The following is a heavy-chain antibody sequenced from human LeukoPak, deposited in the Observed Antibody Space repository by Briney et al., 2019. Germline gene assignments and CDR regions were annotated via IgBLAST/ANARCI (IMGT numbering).Heavy chain of an antibody. CDR1: GFTSIAYA. D-gene: IGHD3-16*01. CDR2: ISGGGVTT. CDR3: ARNQQLGGHSYYYYGMDV. J-gene: IGHJ6*02. V-gene: IGHV3-23*01. Sequence: GGSLRLSCVGSGFTSIAYALTWARQAPGKGLEWVSSISGGGVTTYYADSVKGRFTISRDNSKNTLYLQMNSLRADDTAIYYCARNQQLGGHSYYYYGMDVWGQGTTVTVSS.